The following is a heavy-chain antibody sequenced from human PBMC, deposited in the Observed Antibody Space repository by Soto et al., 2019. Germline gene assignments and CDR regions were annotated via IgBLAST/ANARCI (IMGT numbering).Heavy chain of an antibody. D-gene: IGHD3-22*01. CDR1: GFTFISYA. CDR3: VRGHYDSSGHIDY. V-gene: IGHV3-21*01. J-gene: IGHJ4*02. Sequence: GGSLRLSCAASGFTFISYAMSWVRQAPGKGLEWVSAISASSSYIYYADSVKGRFTISRDNAKNSLYLQMNSLRAEDTAVYYCVRGHYDSSGHIDYWGQGTLVTAPQ. CDR2: ISASSSYI.